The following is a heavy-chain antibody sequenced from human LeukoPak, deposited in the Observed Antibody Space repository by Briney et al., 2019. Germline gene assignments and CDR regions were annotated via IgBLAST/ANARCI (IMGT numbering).Heavy chain of an antibody. V-gene: IGHV3-15*05. Sequence: NAGGFLRLSCAASGFTFSSAYMSWVRRAPGKGLEWVGRIKSQTDGGSADYAAPVRGRFTISRDDSRTTLYLEMNSLKDEDTAVYYCTTVPAYTSGWFGGIGYWGQGTRVTVSS. D-gene: IGHD6-19*01. CDR1: GFTFSSAY. CDR2: IKSQTDGGSA. J-gene: IGHJ4*02. CDR3: TTVPAYTSGWFGGIGY.